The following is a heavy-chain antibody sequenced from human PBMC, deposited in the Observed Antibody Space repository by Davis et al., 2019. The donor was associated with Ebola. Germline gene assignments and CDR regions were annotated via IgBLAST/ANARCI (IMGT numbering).Heavy chain of an antibody. V-gene: IGHV1-69*04. CDR1: GGTFTNYA. Sequence: SVKVSCKTSGGTFTNYAVNWVRQAPGQGLEWMGRIIPVVDTKDYAQKFQGRVTLTADKATNTAYMELSGLRFDDTTVYYCARGKWFDPWGQGTLVSVTS. CDR3: ARGKWFDP. J-gene: IGHJ5*02. CDR2: IIPVVDTK.